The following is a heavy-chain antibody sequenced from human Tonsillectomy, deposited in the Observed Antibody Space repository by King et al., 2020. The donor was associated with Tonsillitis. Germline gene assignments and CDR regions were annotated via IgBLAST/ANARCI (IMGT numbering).Heavy chain of an antibody. D-gene: IGHD1-26*01. Sequence: VQLVESGGGVVQPGRSLRLSCAASGFTFSSYGMHWVRQAPGKGLEWVAVISYDGSNKYYADSVKGRFTISRDNSKNTLYLQMSSLRSEDTAVYSCAKGKHSGSYYMGDYWGQGTLVTVSS. CDR3: AKGKHSGSYYMGDY. V-gene: IGHV3-30*18. CDR2: ISYDGSNK. CDR1: GFTFSSYG. J-gene: IGHJ4*02.